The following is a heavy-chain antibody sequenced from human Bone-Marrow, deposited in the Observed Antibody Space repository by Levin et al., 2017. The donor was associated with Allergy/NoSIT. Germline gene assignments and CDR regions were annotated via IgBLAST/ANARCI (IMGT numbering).Heavy chain of an antibody. Sequence: PGESLKISCVGSGFTFSSYWMSWVRQAPGKGLEWVANIKHDGGERYYVESVRGRFTISRDNGKNSLYLQMNSLRVEDTAAYYCARDFVQDFRAASPGGLAVWGQGTTVTVSS. J-gene: IGHJ6*02. CDR2: IKHDGGER. CDR1: GFTFSSYW. V-gene: IGHV3-7*01. D-gene: IGHD1-1*01. CDR3: ARDFVQDFRAASPGGLAV.